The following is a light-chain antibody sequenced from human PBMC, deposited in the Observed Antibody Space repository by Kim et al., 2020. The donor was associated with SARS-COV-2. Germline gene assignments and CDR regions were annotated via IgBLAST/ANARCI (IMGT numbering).Light chain of an antibody. V-gene: IGKV1-33*01. CDR2: DSS. Sequence: DVQMTQSPSSLSASVGDRVTITCQASQDSSIYLNWYQHKPGKAPKLLMYDSSNLQTGVPSRFSGSGSGTNFTFTISSLQADDIATYFCQQYAHVPRTFGHGTKVDIK. CDR3: QQYAHVPRT. J-gene: IGKJ1*01. CDR1: QDSSIY.